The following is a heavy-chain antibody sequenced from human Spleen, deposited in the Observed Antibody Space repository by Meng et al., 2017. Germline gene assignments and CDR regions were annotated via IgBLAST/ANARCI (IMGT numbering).Heavy chain of an antibody. J-gene: IGHJ4*02. D-gene: IGHD1-20*01. CDR2: IYHSGST. Sequence: SETLSLTCTVSGYSISSGYYWGWIRQPPGKGLEWIGSIYHSGSTYYNPSLKSRVTISVDTSKNQFSLKLSSVTAADTAVYYCARVTVGYYFDYWGQGTLVTVSS. CDR3: ARVTVGYYFDY. CDR1: GYSISSGYY. V-gene: IGHV4-38-2*02.